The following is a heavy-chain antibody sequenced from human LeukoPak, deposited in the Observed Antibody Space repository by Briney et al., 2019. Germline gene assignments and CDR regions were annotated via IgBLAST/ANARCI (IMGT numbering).Heavy chain of an antibody. V-gene: IGHV6-1*01. Sequence: SQTLSLTCAISGDSVSSNSAAWNWIRQSPSRGLEWLGRTYYRSKWYNDYAVSVKSRITINPDTSKNQFSLQLNSVTPEDTAVYDCARDRVVPAARVFRGGYYYYYGMDGWGKGTTVT. CDR2: TYYRSKWYN. J-gene: IGHJ6*04. D-gene: IGHD2-2*01. CDR1: GDSVSSNSAA. CDR3: ARDRVVPAARVFRGGYYYYYGMDG.